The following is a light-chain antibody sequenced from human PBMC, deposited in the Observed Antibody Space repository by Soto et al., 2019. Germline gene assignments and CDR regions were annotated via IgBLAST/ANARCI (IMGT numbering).Light chain of an antibody. J-gene: IGLJ1*01. Sequence: QSALTQPASLSGSPGQSITISCTGTSSDIGAYDYVSWFQQHPGKAPKLMISEVNNRPSGVSNRFSGSKSGNTAYLTISGLQVEDVAEYFCFSFTTTRPHVFGTRSKVTVL. CDR2: EVN. V-gene: IGLV2-14*01. CDR3: FSFTTTRPHV. CDR1: SSDIGAYDY.